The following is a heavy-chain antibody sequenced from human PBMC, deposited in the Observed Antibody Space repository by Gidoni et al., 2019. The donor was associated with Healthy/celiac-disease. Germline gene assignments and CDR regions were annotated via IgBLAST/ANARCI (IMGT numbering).Heavy chain of an antibody. J-gene: IGHJ4*02. D-gene: IGHD3-22*01. V-gene: IGHV3-23*01. CDR2: ISGSGGST. CDR1: GFTFSSYA. CDR3: AKLYDSSGYYAFDY. Sequence: EVQLLESGGGLVQPGGSLSRSCAASGFTFSSYAMSWVRQAPGKGLEWVSAISGSGGSTYYADSVKGRFTISRDNSKNTLYLQMNSLRAEDTAVYYCAKLYDSSGYYAFDYWGQGTLVTVSS.